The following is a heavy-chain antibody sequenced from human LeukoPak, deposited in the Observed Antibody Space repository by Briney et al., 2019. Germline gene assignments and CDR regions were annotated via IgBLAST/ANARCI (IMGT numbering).Heavy chain of an antibody. CDR3: ASASSSGSNSKTGGFDY. Sequence: SETLSLICTVSGGSISSYYWLWIRQPPGKGLVWIGYIYYSGSTNYNPSLKSRVTISVATSKNQFSLKLSSVTAADTAVYYCASASSSGSNSKTGGFDYWGQGTLVTVSS. J-gene: IGHJ4*02. CDR2: IYYSGST. V-gene: IGHV4-59*01. D-gene: IGHD1-26*01. CDR1: GGSISSYY.